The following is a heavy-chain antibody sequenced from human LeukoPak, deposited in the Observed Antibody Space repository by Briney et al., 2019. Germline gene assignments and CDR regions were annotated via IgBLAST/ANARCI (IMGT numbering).Heavy chain of an antibody. Sequence: NPGGSLRLTCAASGFTFSDYYMSWLRQAPGKGLEWVSYISSSGSTIYYAGSVKGRFTISRDNAKNSLYLQMNSLRAEDTAVYYCVRDLGYYYDSSGYQESGYFDYWGQGTLVTVSS. CDR2: ISSSGSTI. J-gene: IGHJ4*02. D-gene: IGHD3-22*01. V-gene: IGHV3-11*01. CDR1: GFTFSDYY. CDR3: VRDLGYYYDSSGYQESGYFDY.